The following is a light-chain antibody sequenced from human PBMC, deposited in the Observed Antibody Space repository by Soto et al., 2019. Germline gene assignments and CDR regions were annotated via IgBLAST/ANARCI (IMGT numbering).Light chain of an antibody. CDR3: QQYNDWPLT. Sequence: EKVMTQSPAALSVSPGERATLSCRASQSVKSNLAWYQQKAGQAPRLLLYGASTRATGIPARFSGSGSGTEFTLTISSLQSEDSAVYYCQQYNDWPLTFGGGTKVEIK. CDR1: QSVKSN. V-gene: IGKV3-15*01. J-gene: IGKJ4*02. CDR2: GAS.